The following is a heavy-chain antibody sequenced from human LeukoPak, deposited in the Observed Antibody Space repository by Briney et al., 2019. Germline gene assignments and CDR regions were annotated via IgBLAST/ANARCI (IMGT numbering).Heavy chain of an antibody. CDR2: VYYSGGT. CDR1: GGSISSGRYF. V-gene: IGHV4-61*01. D-gene: IGHD6-13*01. J-gene: IGHJ3*02. Sequence: SETLSLTCTVSGGSISSGRYFWSWIRQPPGMRPEWIGYVYYSGGTNYNPSLKSRVTISADTSKNQFSLKLSSVTAADTAVYYCATKKAAAGAFDIWGQGTMVTVSS. CDR3: ATKKAAAGAFDI.